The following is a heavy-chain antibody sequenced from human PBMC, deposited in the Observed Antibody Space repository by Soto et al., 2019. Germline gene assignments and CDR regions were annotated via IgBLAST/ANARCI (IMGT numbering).Heavy chain of an antibody. CDR2: IWYDGSNK. D-gene: IGHD2-15*01. CDR1: GFTFSSYG. V-gene: IGHV3-33*01. CDR3: ARDRLACSGGSCYSNYYYYYGMDV. Sequence: GGSLRLSCAASGFTFSSYGMHWVRQGPGKGLEWVAVIWYDGSNKYYADSVKGRFTISRDNSKNTLYLQMNSLRAEDTAVYYCARDRLACSGGSCYSNYYYYYGMDVWGQGTTVTVSS. J-gene: IGHJ6*02.